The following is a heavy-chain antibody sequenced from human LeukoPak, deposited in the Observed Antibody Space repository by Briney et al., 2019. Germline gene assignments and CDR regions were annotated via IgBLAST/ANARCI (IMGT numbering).Heavy chain of an antibody. CDR3: AKDIWLGDGFDS. Sequence: PGGSLRLSCEASGFNFSNYAMNWVRQAPGKGMEWVSVTSSDGSLEFYVDSVNGRFSISRDNSKNTLYLQMNRLRAEDTAVYYCAKDIWLGDGFDSWGQGTLVTVSS. J-gene: IGHJ4*02. CDR2: TSSDGSLE. V-gene: IGHV3-30*18. D-gene: IGHD3-10*01. CDR1: GFNFSNYA.